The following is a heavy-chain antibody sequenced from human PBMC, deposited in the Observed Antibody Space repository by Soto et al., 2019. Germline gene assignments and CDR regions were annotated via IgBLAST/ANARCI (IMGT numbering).Heavy chain of an antibody. V-gene: IGHV4-59*11. CDR3: ARDVGKVDY. Sequence: SETLSLTCTVSGGSISSHYWSWIRQPPGKGLEWIGYIYYSGSTNYNPSLKSRVTISVDTSKNQFSLKLSSVTAADTAVYYCARDVGKVDYWGQGTLVTVSS. D-gene: IGHD1-26*01. J-gene: IGHJ4*02. CDR1: GGSISSHY. CDR2: IYYSGST.